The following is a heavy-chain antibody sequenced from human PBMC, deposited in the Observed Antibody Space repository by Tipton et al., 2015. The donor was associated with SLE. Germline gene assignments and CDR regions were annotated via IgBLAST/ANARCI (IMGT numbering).Heavy chain of an antibody. CDR2: IYRAGTT. J-gene: IGHJ4*02. CDR1: GFNVSRNY. V-gene: IGHV3-53*01. CDR3: AGGDYHDSSGYYYDY. Sequence: SLRLSCAASGFNVSRNYMSWVRQAPGKGLEWVSIIYRAGTTFYADSVKGRFTISRDNSKNTVFLQINSLSAEDTAVYYCAGGDYHDSSGYYYDYWGQGTLVTVSS. D-gene: IGHD3-22*01.